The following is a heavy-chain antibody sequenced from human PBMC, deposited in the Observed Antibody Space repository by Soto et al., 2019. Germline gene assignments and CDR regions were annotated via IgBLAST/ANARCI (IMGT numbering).Heavy chain of an antibody. CDR2: TDYSGNT. CDR3: ARAVGDPLYYLDY. D-gene: IGHD6-19*01. J-gene: IGHJ4*02. CDR1: SDSISSYY. V-gene: IGHV4-59*08. Sequence: QVQLQESGPGLVRPSETLSLTCTVSSDSISSYYWIWIRNYPGKGLEWIGYTDYSGNTNYNPSLKSRVTISGDTSKNQFSLRLSSVTAADTAVYYCARAVGDPLYYLDYWGQGTLVTVSS.